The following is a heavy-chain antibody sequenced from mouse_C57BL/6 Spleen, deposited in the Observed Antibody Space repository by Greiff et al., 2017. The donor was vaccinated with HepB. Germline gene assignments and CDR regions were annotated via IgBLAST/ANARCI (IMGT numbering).Heavy chain of an antibody. J-gene: IGHJ1*03. V-gene: IGHV3-6*01. Sequence: EVQLVESGPGLVKPSQSLSLTCSVTGYSITSGYYWNWIRQFPGNNLEWMGYISYDGSNNYNPSLKNRISITRDTSKNQFFLKLNSVTTEDTATYYCANLYDYYWYFDVWGTGTTVTVSS. CDR1: GYSITSGYY. D-gene: IGHD2-4*01. CDR3: ANLYDYYWYFDV. CDR2: ISYDGSN.